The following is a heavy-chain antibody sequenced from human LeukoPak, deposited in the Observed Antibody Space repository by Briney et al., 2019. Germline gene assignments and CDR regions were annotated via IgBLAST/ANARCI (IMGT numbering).Heavy chain of an antibody. Sequence: PSETLSLTCTVSGGSISSYYWSWIRQPPGKGLEWIGEINHSGSTNYNPSLKSRVTISVDTSKNQFSLKLSSVTAADTAVYYCARRGGILILNWFDPWGQGTLVTVSS. CDR3: ARRGGILILNWFDP. V-gene: IGHV4-34*01. D-gene: IGHD3-10*01. CDR1: GGSISSYY. CDR2: INHSGST. J-gene: IGHJ5*02.